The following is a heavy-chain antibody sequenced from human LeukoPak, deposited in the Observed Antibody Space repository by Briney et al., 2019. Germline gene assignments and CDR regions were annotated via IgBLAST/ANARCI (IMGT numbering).Heavy chain of an antibody. D-gene: IGHD3-22*01. CDR2: IYTSGST. Sequence: RPSQTLSLTCTVSGGSISSGSYYWSWIRQPAGKGLEWIGRIYTSGSTNYNPSLKSRVTISVDTSKNQFSLKLSSVTAADTAVYYCARALYDSSGYYYSWGQGTLVTVSS. V-gene: IGHV4-61*02. CDR1: GGSISSGSYY. J-gene: IGHJ4*02. CDR3: ARALYDSSGYYYS.